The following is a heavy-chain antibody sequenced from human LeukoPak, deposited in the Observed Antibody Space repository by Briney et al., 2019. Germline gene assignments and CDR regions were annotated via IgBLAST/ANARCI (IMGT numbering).Heavy chain of an antibody. V-gene: IGHV3-30-3*01. J-gene: IGHJ4*02. D-gene: IGHD5-24*01. CDR2: ISYDGSNK. Sequence: PGGSLRLSCAASGFTFSSYAMHWVRQAPGKGLEWVAVISYDGSNKYYADSVKGRFTISRDNSKNTLYLQINSLRAEDTAVYYCARAADGYNPYFDYWGQGTLVTVSS. CDR1: GFTFSSYA. CDR3: ARAADGYNPYFDY.